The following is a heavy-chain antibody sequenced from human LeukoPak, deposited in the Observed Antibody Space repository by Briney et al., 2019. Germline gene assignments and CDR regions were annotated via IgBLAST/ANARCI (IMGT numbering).Heavy chain of an antibody. CDR2: ISNSGTAI. CDR1: GFTFSSYE. D-gene: IGHD5-18*01. Sequence: PGGSLRLSCAASGFTFSSYEMNWVRQGPGKGLEWGSYISNSGTAIYYADSVKGRFTISRDNAKSSLYLQMNSLRAEDTAVYYCARAGYSMDTEYFQHWGQGTLVTVSS. V-gene: IGHV3-48*03. CDR3: ARAGYSMDTEYFQH. J-gene: IGHJ1*01.